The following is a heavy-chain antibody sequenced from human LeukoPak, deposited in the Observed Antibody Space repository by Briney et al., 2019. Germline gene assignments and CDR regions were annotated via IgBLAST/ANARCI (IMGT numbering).Heavy chain of an antibody. CDR3: ARITFVVEGYGMDV. J-gene: IGHJ6*02. Sequence: SETLSLACTVSGGSISSGYYYWSWIRQPAGRGLEWIGRIFTSGSTNYNPSLKSRVTISVDTSKNQFSLSLSSVTAADTAVYYCARITFVVEGYGMDVWGQGTTVTVSS. V-gene: IGHV4-61*02. CDR1: GGSISSGYYY. D-gene: IGHD2-21*01. CDR2: IFTSGST.